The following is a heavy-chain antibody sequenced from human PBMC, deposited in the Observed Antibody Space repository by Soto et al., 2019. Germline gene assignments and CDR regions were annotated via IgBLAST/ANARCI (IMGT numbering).Heavy chain of an antibody. CDR1: GGSISSYY. Sequence: QVQLQESGPGLVKPSETLSLTCTVSGGSISSYYWSWIRQPPGKGLEWIGYIYYSGITNYNPSLKSPVTISLDTSKNQFSLKLSSVTAADTAVYYCARYKSNYYYGMDVWGQGTTVTVSS. CDR3: ARYKSNYYYGMDV. D-gene: IGHD1-20*01. CDR2: IYYSGIT. V-gene: IGHV4-59*01. J-gene: IGHJ6*02.